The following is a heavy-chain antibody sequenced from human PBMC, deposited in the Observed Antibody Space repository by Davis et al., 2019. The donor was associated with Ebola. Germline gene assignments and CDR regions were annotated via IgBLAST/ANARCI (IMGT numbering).Heavy chain of an antibody. CDR2: IYYSGST. J-gene: IGHJ4*02. Sequence: SDTLSLTCPVPGASISSSSYYWGWIRQPPGKGLEWIGSIYYSGSTYYNPSLKSRVTISVDTSKNQFSLKLSSVTAADTAVYYCASQGMTTVTSSDYWGQGTLVTVSS. V-gene: IGHV4-39*01. CDR3: ASQGMTTVTSSDY. CDR1: GASISSSSYY. D-gene: IGHD4-17*01.